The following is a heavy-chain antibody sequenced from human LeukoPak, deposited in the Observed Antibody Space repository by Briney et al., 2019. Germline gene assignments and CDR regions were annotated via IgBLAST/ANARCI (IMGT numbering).Heavy chain of an antibody. CDR1: GFTFSSYE. D-gene: IGHD2-15*01. J-gene: IGHJ3*02. Sequence: GGSLRLSCAASGFTFSSYEMNWVRQAPGKGLEWVSYISSSGSTIYYADSVKGRFTISRDNAKNSLYLQMNSLRAEDTAVYYCARAGDIVVVVAAFDIWGQGTMVTDSS. V-gene: IGHV3-48*03. CDR2: ISSSGSTI. CDR3: ARAGDIVVVVAAFDI.